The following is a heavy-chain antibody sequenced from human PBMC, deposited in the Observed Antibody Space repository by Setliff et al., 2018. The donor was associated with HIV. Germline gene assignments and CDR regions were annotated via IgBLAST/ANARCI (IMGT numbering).Heavy chain of an antibody. V-gene: IGHV4-34*01. D-gene: IGHD3-3*01. CDR1: GGSFSGYY. CDR2: INPSGSA. CDR3: ARGGLNDYTLFYDF. Sequence: KASETLSLTCAVYGGSFSGYYWGWIRQPPGKGLEWIGEINPSGSANYSPSLKSRVTISVDTSKNEFSLKLGSVTAADTAVYFCARGGLNDYTLFYDFWGQGTLVTVSS. J-gene: IGHJ4*01.